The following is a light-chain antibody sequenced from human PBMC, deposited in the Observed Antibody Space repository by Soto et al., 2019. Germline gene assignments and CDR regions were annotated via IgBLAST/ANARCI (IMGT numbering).Light chain of an antibody. V-gene: IGLV4-69*01. Sequence: QLVLTQSPSASASLGASVKLTCTLSSGHSNYAIAWHQQQPEKGPRYLMKLNRDGSHSKGDGIPNRFSGSWSGAECYLIICSQQSEDEAYYYCQTSGTGIVIFGGGIKVTVL. CDR3: QTSGTGIVI. J-gene: IGLJ2*01. CDR2: LNRDGSH. CDR1: SGHSNYA.